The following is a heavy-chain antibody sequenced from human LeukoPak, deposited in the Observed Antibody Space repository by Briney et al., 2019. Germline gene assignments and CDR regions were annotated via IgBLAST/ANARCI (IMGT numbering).Heavy chain of an antibody. Sequence: SETLSLTCTVSGGSISSYYWSWIRQPAGKGLEWIGRLYTSGSTNYNPSLKSRVTISVDTSKNQFSLKLSSVTAADTAVYYCARSGYSYGIDYWGQGTLVTVSS. J-gene: IGHJ4*02. CDR3: ARSGYSYGIDY. CDR2: LYTSGST. CDR1: GGSISSYY. V-gene: IGHV4-4*07. D-gene: IGHD5-18*01.